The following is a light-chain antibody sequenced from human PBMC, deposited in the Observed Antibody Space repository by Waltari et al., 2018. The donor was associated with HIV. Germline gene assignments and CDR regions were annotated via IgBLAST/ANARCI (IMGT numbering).Light chain of an antibody. Sequence: QSVATQPPSVSGAPGPRVSISCTGSSPNIGAGYDVHWYQQLPGTAPKVVISGTRNRPAGVPDRFSGSKSGTSASLAITGLQAEDEADYYCQSYDSSLSSVVFGGGTKLTVL. CDR3: QSYDSSLSSVV. V-gene: IGLV1-40*01. CDR1: SPNIGAGYD. CDR2: GTR. J-gene: IGLJ2*01.